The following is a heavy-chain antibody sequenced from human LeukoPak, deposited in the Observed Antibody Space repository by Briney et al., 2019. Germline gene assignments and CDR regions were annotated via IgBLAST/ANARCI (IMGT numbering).Heavy chain of an antibody. Sequence: ASVKVSCKASGYTFTSYGISWVRQAPGQGLEWMGWISAYNGDTNYAQKLKGRVTMTTDTSTSTAYMELRSLRSDDTAVYYCARDLAAAGLDYWGQGTLVTVSS. J-gene: IGHJ4*02. CDR2: ISAYNGDT. CDR3: ARDLAAAGLDY. CDR1: GYTFTSYG. D-gene: IGHD6-13*01. V-gene: IGHV1-18*01.